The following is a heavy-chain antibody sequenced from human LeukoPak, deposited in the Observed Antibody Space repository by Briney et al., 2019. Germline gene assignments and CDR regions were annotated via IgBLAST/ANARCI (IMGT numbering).Heavy chain of an antibody. CDR3: ARRDQMEENAFDI. CDR2: IYHSGST. CDR1: GGSISSGYYY. Sequence: SETLSLTCTVSGGSISSGYYYWTWIRQHPGKGLEWIGYIYHSGSTYYNPSLKSRVTISVDTSTNQFSLKLSSVTAADTAVYYCARRDQMEENAFDIWGQGTMVTVSS. D-gene: IGHD5-24*01. V-gene: IGHV4-31*03. J-gene: IGHJ3*02.